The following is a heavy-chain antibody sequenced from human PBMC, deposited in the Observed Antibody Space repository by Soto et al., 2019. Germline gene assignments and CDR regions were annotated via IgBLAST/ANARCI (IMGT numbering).Heavy chain of an antibody. CDR3: ARLGYYGSGSFLADY. CDR2: MYYSGST. Sequence: PSETLSLTCTVSGGSISSSSYYWGWIRQPPGKGLESIGCMYYSGSTNYNPSLKSRVTISVDTSKNQFSLKLSSVTAADTAVYYCARLGYYGSGSFLADYWGQGTLVTVSS. CDR1: GGSISSSSYY. J-gene: IGHJ4*02. D-gene: IGHD3-10*01. V-gene: IGHV4-61*05.